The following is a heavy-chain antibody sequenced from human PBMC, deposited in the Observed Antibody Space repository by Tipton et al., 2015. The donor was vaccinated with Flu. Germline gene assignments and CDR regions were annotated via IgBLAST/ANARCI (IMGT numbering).Heavy chain of an antibody. CDR1: GGSLSSFY. CDR2: IYSSGIT. D-gene: IGHD1-26*01. J-gene: IGHJ1*01. Sequence: LRLSCTVSGGSLSSFYWTWIRQPAGKGLEWIGRIYSSGITKYNPSLKSRVTMSVDTSKNQFSLSLSSVTAADTAVYYCARYGTYDGSRYFQHWGQGTLVTVSS. V-gene: IGHV4-4*07. CDR3: ARYGTYDGSRYFQH.